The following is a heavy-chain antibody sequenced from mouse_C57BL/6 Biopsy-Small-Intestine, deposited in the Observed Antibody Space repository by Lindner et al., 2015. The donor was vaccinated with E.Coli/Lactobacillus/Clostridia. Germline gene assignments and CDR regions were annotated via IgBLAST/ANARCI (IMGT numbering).Heavy chain of an antibody. D-gene: IGHD1-3*01. CDR3: ARAVDDSWSGYRAFDV. J-gene: IGHJ1*01. Sequence: SVKVSCKAARYSFTAYTLHWVRQAPGQGLQWMGWINPDTGDTNYPQILQGRVSMTRDKSINTAYMELSGLRSDDTAVYYCARAVDDSWSGYRAFDVWGQGTKVTVSS. CDR2: INPDTGDT. V-gene: IGHV1-4*01. CDR1: RYSFTAYT.